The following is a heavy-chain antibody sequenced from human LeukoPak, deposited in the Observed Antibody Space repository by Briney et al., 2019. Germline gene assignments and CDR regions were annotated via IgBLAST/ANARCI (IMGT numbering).Heavy chain of an antibody. J-gene: IGHJ4*02. CDR3: ARGVYCSGGSCYFKFDS. D-gene: IGHD2-15*01. Sequence: PGGSLRLSCVASGFTVSSNYMSWVRRAPGKGLEWVSLSNSDSTIYYADSVKGRFTVSRDNAKRSLFLQMNSLRAEDTAVYYCARGVYCSGGSCYFKFDSWGQGTLVTVSS. CDR2: SNSDSTI. CDR1: GFTVSSNY. V-gene: IGHV3-69-1*02.